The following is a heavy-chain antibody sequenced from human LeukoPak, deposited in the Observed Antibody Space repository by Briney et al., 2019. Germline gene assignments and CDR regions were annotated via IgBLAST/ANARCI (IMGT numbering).Heavy chain of an antibody. V-gene: IGHV4-34*01. Sequence: PSETLPLTCAVYGGSFSGFYWSWIRQPPGKGLEWIGEINHSGTTNYSPSLKSRVTISVDTSRNQFSLKLSSVTAADTAVYHCARGAEQLAHYGLDVWGQGTTVTVS. J-gene: IGHJ6*02. CDR2: INHSGTT. CDR3: ARGAEQLAHYGLDV. CDR1: GGSFSGFY. D-gene: IGHD6-6*01.